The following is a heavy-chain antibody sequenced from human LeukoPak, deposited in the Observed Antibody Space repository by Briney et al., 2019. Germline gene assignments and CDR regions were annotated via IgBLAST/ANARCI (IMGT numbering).Heavy chain of an antibody. V-gene: IGHV3-30*18. CDR1: GFTFSSYA. CDR3: AKAGTVTPSFGY. D-gene: IGHD4-17*01. J-gene: IGHJ4*02. CDR2: ISYDGSNK. Sequence: GGSLRLSCAASGFTFSSYAMSWVRQAPGKGLEWVAVISYDGSNKYYADSVKGRFTISRDNSKNTLYLQMNSLRAEDTAVYYCAKAGTVTPSFGYWGQGTLVTVSS.